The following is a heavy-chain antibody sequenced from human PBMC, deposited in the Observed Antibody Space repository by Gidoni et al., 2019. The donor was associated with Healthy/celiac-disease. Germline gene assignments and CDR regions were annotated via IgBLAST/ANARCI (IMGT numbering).Heavy chain of an antibody. CDR3: ARDQNELWPSDYYYGMDV. Sequence: EVQLVESGGGLVQPGGSLRLSCAAPGFTFSSYSMNWVRQAPGKGLEWVSYISSSSSTIYYADSVKGRFTISRDNAKNSLYLQMNSLRAEDTAVYYCARDQNELWPSDYYYGMDVWGQGTTVTVSS. D-gene: IGHD5-18*01. V-gene: IGHV3-48*01. CDR1: GFTFSSYS. CDR2: ISSSSSTI. J-gene: IGHJ6*02.